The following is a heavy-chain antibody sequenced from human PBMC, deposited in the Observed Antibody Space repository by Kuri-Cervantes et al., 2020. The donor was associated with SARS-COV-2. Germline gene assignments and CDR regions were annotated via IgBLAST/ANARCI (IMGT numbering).Heavy chain of an antibody. D-gene: IGHD2-2*02. CDR1: GYSFTSYW. J-gene: IGHJ5*02. CDR2: IYPGDSDT. CDR3: ARGIVVVPAAIRGELYNWFDP. V-gene: IGHV5-51*01. Sequence: GESLKISCKGSGYSFTSYWIGWVRQMPGKGLEWMGIIYPGDSDTRYSPSFQGQVTISADKSISTAYLQWSSLKASDTAMYYCARGIVVVPAAIRGELYNWFDPWGQGTLVTVSS.